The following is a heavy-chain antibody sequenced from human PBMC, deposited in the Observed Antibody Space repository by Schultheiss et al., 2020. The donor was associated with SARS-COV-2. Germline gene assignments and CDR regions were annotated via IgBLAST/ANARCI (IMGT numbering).Heavy chain of an antibody. Sequence: ASVKVSCKASGYTFTSYGISWVRQAPGQGLEWMGRINPNSGGTNYAQKFQGRVTMTRDTSISTAYMELSSLRSEDTAVYYCATDHCSSTSCGYWYFDLWGRGTLVTVSS. V-gene: IGHV1-2*06. CDR3: ATDHCSSTSCGYWYFDL. D-gene: IGHD2-2*01. J-gene: IGHJ2*01. CDR2: INPNSGGT. CDR1: GYTFTSYG.